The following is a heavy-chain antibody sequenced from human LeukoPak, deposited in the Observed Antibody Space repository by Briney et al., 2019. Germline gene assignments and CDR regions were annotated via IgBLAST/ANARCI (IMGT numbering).Heavy chain of an antibody. D-gene: IGHD2-21*02. Sequence: SETLSLTCAVCGGSFSGYYWSWIRQPPGKGLEWIGYVYYSGSTSYNPSLKSRVTISLDTSKHQFSLKLNSVTAADTAVYYCARHAYCGGDCFGGAFEIWGQGTMVTVSS. CDR1: GGSFSGYY. CDR3: ARHAYCGGDCFGGAFEI. V-gene: IGHV4-59*08. J-gene: IGHJ3*02. CDR2: VYYSGST.